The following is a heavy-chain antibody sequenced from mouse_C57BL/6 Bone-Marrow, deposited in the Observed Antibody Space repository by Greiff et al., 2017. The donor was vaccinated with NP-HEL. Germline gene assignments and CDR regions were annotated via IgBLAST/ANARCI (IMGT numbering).Heavy chain of an antibody. CDR3: ARHNYYFDY. J-gene: IGHJ2*01. D-gene: IGHD1-3*01. Sequence: VQLKESGGGLVQPGGSLKLSCAASGFTFSDYYMYWVRQTPEKRLEWVAYISNGGGSTYYPDTVKGRFTISRDNAKNTLYLQMSRLKSEDTAMYYCARHNYYFDYWGQGTTLTVSS. CDR1: GFTFSDYY. CDR2: ISNGGGST. V-gene: IGHV5-12*01.